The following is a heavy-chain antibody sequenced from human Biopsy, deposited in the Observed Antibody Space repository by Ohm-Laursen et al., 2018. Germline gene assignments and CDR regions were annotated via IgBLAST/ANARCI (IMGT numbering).Heavy chain of an antibody. CDR1: GYSVTNDYY. CDR2: IYYDGIT. J-gene: IGHJ6*02. V-gene: IGHV4-38-2*01. CDR3: ARVAGGYAYYYGMDV. D-gene: IGHD5-12*01. Sequence: SVTLSLTCAVSGYSVTNDYYWGWIRQPPGKGLEWIGNIYYDGITYYNPSLKSRVAMSVDTSKNHFSLRLTSVTAADTAVYYCARVAGGYAYYYGMDVWGQGTTVIVSS.